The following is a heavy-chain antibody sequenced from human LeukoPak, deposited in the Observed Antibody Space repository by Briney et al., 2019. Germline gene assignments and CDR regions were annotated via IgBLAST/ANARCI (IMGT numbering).Heavy chain of an antibody. Sequence: VASVKVSCKASGYTFTGYYMHWVRHAPGQGLEWMGCINLNSGGTNYAQKLQGTVTMTRGTSISTDYMELSRLRADDTAVYNCARDSGYDDKAFHIWGQGTVVSVSS. CDR3: ARDSGYDDKAFHI. CDR1: GYTFTGYY. D-gene: IGHD5-12*01. J-gene: IGHJ3*02. CDR2: INLNSGGT. V-gene: IGHV1-2*02.